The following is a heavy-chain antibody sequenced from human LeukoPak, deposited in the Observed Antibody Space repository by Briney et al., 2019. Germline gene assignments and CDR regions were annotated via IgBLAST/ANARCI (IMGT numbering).Heavy chain of an antibody. J-gene: IGHJ3*02. CDR3: AGEVVIDAFDI. Sequence: ASVKVSCKASGYSFSSHDINWVRQATGQGLEWMGWMNPKSGNTDHAQKFQGRVTMTRDTSISTAYMELSRLRSDDTAVYYCAGEVVIDAFDIWGQGTMVTVSS. D-gene: IGHD3-22*01. CDR1: GYSFSSHD. CDR2: MNPKSGNT. V-gene: IGHV1-8*01.